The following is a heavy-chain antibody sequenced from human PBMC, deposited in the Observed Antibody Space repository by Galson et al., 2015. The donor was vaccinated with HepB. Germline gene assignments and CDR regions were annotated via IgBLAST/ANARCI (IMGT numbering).Heavy chain of an antibody. D-gene: IGHD3-10*01. V-gene: IGHV3-23*01. Sequence: SLRLSCAASGFTFSSYAMSWVRQAPGKGLEWVSAISGSGGSTYYADSVKGRFTTSRDNSKNTLYLQMNSLRAEDTAVYYCAKFGGSGSYYEYYYYYGMDVWGQGTTVTVSS. CDR3: AKFGGSGSYYEYYYYYGMDV. CDR1: GFTFSSYA. J-gene: IGHJ6*02. CDR2: ISGSGGST.